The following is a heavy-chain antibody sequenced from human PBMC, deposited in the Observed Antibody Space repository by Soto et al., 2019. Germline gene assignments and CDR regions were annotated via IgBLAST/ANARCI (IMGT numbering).Heavy chain of an antibody. CDR2: IYYSGST. V-gene: IGHV4-30-4*01. CDR3: AREGFTYYYDSSGSYYYYYGMDV. CDR1: GGSISSGDYY. Sequence: SETLSLTCTVSGGSISSGDYYWSWILQPPGKGLEWIVYIYYSGSTYYNPSLKSRVTISVGTSKNQFSLKLSSVTAADTAVYYCAREGFTYYYDSSGSYYYYYGMDVWGQGTTVTVSS. D-gene: IGHD3-22*01. J-gene: IGHJ6*02.